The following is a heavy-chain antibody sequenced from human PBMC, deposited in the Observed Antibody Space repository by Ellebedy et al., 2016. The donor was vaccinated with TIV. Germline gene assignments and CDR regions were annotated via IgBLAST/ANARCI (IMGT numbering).Heavy chain of an antibody. J-gene: IGHJ5*02. Sequence: ASVKVSXKASGYTFTSYDINWVRQATGQGLQWLGWMNPNSGDTAYAQNFQGRITMTGNTSISTAYMELSSLRSEDTAMYFCASLPNTVAATPWGQGTPVTVSS. CDR2: MNPNSGDT. CDR3: ASLPNTVAATP. CDR1: GYTFTSYD. V-gene: IGHV1-8*02. D-gene: IGHD4-23*01.